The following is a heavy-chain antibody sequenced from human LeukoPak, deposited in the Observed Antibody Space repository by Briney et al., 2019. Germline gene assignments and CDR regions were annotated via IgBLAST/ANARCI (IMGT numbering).Heavy chain of an antibody. V-gene: IGHV3-7*03. CDR2: INEDENEK. D-gene: IGHD5-18*01. Sequence: EAGGSLRLSCAASGFIFSSYCLMWVRQAPGKGLEWVATINEDENEKFYVDSVKGRFTISRDNAKKSLYLQMNSLRAEDTAIYYCATYRQVQVPFECWGQGTLVTVSS. CDR1: GFIFSSYC. CDR3: ATYRQVQVPFEC. J-gene: IGHJ4*02.